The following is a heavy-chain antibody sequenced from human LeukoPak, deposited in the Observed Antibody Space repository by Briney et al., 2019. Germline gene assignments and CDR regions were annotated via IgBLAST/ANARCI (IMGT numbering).Heavy chain of an antibody. Sequence: SQTLSLTCTVSGGSISTSSSDSYWSWIRQPPGKGLEWIGYIYYSGSTYYNPSLQSRVTISVDTSKNQFSLNVSSVSAADTAVYYCARASRRSGTRFFDPWGQGTLVIVSS. CDR2: IYYSGST. J-gene: IGHJ5*02. V-gene: IGHV4-30-4*01. CDR1: GGSISTSSSDSY. D-gene: IGHD3-10*01. CDR3: ARASRRSGTRFFDP.